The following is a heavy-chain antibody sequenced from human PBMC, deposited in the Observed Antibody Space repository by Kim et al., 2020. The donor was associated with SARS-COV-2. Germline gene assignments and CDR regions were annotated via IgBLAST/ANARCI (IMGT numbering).Heavy chain of an antibody. CDR2: IIPMFRTA. V-gene: IGHV1-69*13. D-gene: IGHD5-12*01. CDR3: VRSGGYSGYDYPLDY. J-gene: IGHJ4*02. CDR1: GGTFSSYA. Sequence: SVKVSCKASGGTFSSYAISWVRQAPGQGLEWMGGIIPMFRTANYAQKFQGRVTITADESTTTAYMELRSLRSEDTAVYYCVRSGGYSGYDYPLDYWGQGTLVTVSS.